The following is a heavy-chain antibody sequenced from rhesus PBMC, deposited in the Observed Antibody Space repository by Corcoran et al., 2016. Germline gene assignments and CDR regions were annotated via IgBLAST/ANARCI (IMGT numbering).Heavy chain of an antibody. V-gene: IGHV4-165*02. CDR2: IGGSSAST. Sequence: QVQLLESGPGLVKPSETLSLTCAGPGGPLSGYCRHSIRQPRGKGRGLIGEIGGSSASTYYNRSLKSRVTISTDTSKNQFSRKLNSVTAADTAVYYCARSSYRGSYISLDVWGRGVLVIVSS. CDR3: ARSSYRGSYISLDV. J-gene: IGHJ5-2*02. CDR1: GGPLSGYC. D-gene: IGHD6-25*01.